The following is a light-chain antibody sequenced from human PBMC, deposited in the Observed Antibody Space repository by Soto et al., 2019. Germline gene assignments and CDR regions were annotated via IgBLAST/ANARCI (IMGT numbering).Light chain of an antibody. CDR2: KAS. CDR1: QSISSW. V-gene: IGKV1-5*03. CDR3: QQYNSYSWT. J-gene: IGKJ1*01. Sequence: DIQMTQSPSTLSASVGDRVTITCRASQSISSWLAWYQQKPGKTPKLVIYKASILESGVPSTFSGSGSGTEFSLTISSLQPDDFATYYCQQYNSYSWTFGQGTKVDIK.